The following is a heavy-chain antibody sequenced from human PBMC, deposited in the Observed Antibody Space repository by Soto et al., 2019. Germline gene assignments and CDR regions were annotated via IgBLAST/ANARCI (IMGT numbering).Heavy chain of an antibody. D-gene: IGHD3-9*01. CDR3: ARGLGLGDC. J-gene: IGHJ4*02. CDR2: INPNGGST. CDR1: GYTFSSYY. Sequence: QVQLVQSGAEVKKPGASVKVSCKASGYTFSSYYIHWVRQAPGQGLAWIGIINPNGGSTNYAQTFKVRLTVTRDTATATVYMELSALTSDDTAIYYCARGLGLGDCWGQGTLVTVSS. V-gene: IGHV1-46*01.